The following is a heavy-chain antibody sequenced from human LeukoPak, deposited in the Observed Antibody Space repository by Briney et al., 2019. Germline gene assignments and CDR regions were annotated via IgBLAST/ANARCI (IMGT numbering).Heavy chain of an antibody. J-gene: IGHJ4*02. CDR2: ISYDGSNK. CDR3: ARDTRSSRGSWDY. Sequence: PGRSLRLSCAASGFTFSSYGMHWVRQAPGKGLEWVAVISYDGSNKYYADSVKGRFTISRDNSKNTLYLQMNSLRAEDTAVYYCARDTRSSRGSWDYWGQGTLVTVSS. CDR1: GFTFSSYG. D-gene: IGHD6-13*01. V-gene: IGHV3-30*03.